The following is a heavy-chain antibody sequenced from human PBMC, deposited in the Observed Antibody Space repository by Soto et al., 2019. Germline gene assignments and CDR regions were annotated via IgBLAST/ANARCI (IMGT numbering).Heavy chain of an antibody. J-gene: IGHJ5*02. CDR2: IYYSGST. CDR1: GGSISSYY. D-gene: IGHD2-2*01. CDR3: ARHNYLWYCSSTSCPNWFDP. V-gene: IGHV4-59*08. Sequence: PSETLSLTCTGSGGSISSYYWSWIRQPSGKGLEWIGYIYYSGSTNYNPSLKSRVTISVDTSKNQFSLKLSSVTAADTAVYYCARHNYLWYCSSTSCPNWFDPWGQGTLVTVSS.